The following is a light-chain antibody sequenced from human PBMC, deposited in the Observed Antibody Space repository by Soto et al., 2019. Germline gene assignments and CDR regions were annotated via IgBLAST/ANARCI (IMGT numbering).Light chain of an antibody. V-gene: IGLV2-14*03. CDR1: FSDVGGYNY. Sequence: QSVLTQPASVSGSPGQSITISCTGTFSDVGGYNYVSWYQHHPGKAPKLMIQDVSNRPSGVSNRFSGSKSGNTASLTISGLQAEDEADYYCSSYTGSGSVLFGGGTKLTVL. CDR2: DVS. J-gene: IGLJ2*01. CDR3: SSYTGSGSVL.